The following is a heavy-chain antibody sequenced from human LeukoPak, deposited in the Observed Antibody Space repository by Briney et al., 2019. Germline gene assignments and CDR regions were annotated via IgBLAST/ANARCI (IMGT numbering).Heavy chain of an antibody. D-gene: IGHD6-6*01. CDR3: ARVVAARFSWYFDL. Sequence: SETLSLTCTVSGGSISSYYWSWIRQPPGKGLEWIGYIYYSGSTNYNPSLKSRVTISVDTSKNQFSLKLSSVTAADTAVYYCARVVAARFSWYFDLWGRGTLVTVSS. V-gene: IGHV4-59*01. CDR1: GGSISSYY. CDR2: IYYSGST. J-gene: IGHJ2*01.